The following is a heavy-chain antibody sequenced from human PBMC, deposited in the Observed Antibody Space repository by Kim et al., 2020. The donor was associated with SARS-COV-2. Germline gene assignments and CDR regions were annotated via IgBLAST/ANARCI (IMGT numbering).Heavy chain of an antibody. D-gene: IGHD3-22*01. V-gene: IGHV3-66*01. CDR3: ARDYYDSSVYYYPGDY. J-gene: IGHJ4*02. Sequence: SVKCRFTISRDNSKNTLYLQMNSLRAEDTAVYYCARDYYDSSVYYYPGDYWGQGTLVTVSS.